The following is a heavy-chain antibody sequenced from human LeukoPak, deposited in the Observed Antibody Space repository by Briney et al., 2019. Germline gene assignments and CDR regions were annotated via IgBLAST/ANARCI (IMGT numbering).Heavy chain of an antibody. Sequence: PSETLSLTCTVSGASRRGDYYSWTWIRQPPGRGLEWIGNIHHSGGTNYNPSLKSRVTISMDTSKNQFSLRLTSVTTADTAMYYCALNGDSWGQGNLVTVSS. J-gene: IGHJ4*02. V-gene: IGHV4-61*01. CDR1: GASRRGDYYS. CDR2: IHHSGGT. D-gene: IGHD2-8*01. CDR3: ALNGDS.